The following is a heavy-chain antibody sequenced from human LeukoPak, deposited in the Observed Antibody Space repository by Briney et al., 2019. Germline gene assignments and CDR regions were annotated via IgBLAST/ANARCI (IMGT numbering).Heavy chain of an antibody. CDR1: GFTVSTTY. CDR2: IYSGGST. Sequence: PGGSLRLSCAASGFTVSTTYMTWVRQAPGKGLEWVSVIYSGGSTYYADSVKGRFTISRDNSKNTLYLQMNSLRAEDTAVYYCARDVGWLQFDYWGQGTLVTVSS. D-gene: IGHD5-24*01. J-gene: IGHJ4*02. V-gene: IGHV3-66*01. CDR3: ARDVGWLQFDY.